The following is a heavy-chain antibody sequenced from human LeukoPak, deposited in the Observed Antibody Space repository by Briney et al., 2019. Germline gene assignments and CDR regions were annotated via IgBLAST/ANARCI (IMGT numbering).Heavy chain of an antibody. Sequence: SETLSLTCTVSGGSISSGSYYWSWIRQPPGKGLEWIGEINHSGSTNYNPSLKSRVTISVDTSKNQFSLKLSSVTAADTAVYYCARLGRRLSFIAAAGRYFDYWGQGTLVTVSS. CDR3: ARLGRRLSFIAAAGRYFDY. J-gene: IGHJ4*02. CDR1: GGSISSGSYY. V-gene: IGHV4-39*07. D-gene: IGHD6-13*01. CDR2: INHSGST.